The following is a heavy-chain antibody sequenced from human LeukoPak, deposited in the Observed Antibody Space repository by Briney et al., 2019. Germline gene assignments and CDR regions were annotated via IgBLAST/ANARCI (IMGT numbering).Heavy chain of an antibody. CDR1: GGSLSGYY. J-gene: IGHJ4*02. CDR2: INYSGNT. Sequence: SETLSLTCAVYGGSLSGYYWTWIRQTPGKGLEWIGEINYSGNTNYNRPLKSRVTISADTSKNQFSLRLSSVTAADTAVYYCARWINSSGWLGYWGQGTLVTVSS. CDR3: ARWINSSGWLGY. D-gene: IGHD6-19*01. V-gene: IGHV4-34*01.